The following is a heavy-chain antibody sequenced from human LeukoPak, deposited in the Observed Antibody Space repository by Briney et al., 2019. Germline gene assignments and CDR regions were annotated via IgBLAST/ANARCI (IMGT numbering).Heavy chain of an antibody. D-gene: IGHD2-21*01. CDR1: GFTFSSYA. J-gene: IGHJ6*02. V-gene: IGHV3-64*01. Sequence: QPGGSLRLSCAASGFTFSSYAMHWVRQAPGKGLEYVSAISSNGGSTYYANSVKGRFTISRDSSKNTLYLQMGSLRAEDMAVYYCARAYSDYYYYGMDVWGQGTTVTVSS. CDR2: ISSNGGST. CDR3: ARAYSDYYYYGMDV.